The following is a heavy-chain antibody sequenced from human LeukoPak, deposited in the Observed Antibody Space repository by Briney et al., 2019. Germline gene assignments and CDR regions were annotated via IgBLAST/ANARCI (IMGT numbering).Heavy chain of an antibody. CDR3: AKDSTETKYYYYYGMDV. D-gene: IGHD1-1*01. Sequence: GGSLGLSCAASGFTFSSYAMSWVRQAPGKGLEWVSAISGSGGSTYYADSVKGRFTISRDNSKNTLYLQMNSLRAEDTAVYYCAKDSTETKYYYYYGMDVWGQGTTVTVSS. CDR2: ISGSGGST. V-gene: IGHV3-23*01. CDR1: GFTFSSYA. J-gene: IGHJ6*02.